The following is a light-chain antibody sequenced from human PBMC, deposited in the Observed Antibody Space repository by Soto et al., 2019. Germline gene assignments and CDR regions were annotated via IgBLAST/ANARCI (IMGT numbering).Light chain of an antibody. Sequence: QSVLTQPASVSGSPGQSITISCTGTSSDVGGYNYVSWYQPHPGKAPKLMIYEVSNRPSGVSNRLSGSKSGNTASLTISGRQAEDEADYYCSAYTSSSIDYVFGTGTKLTVL. J-gene: IGLJ1*01. CDR1: SSDVGGYNY. CDR3: SAYTSSSIDYV. V-gene: IGLV2-14*01. CDR2: EVS.